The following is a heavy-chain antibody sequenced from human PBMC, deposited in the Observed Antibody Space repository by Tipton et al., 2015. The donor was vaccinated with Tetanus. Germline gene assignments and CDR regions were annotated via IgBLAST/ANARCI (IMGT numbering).Heavy chain of an antibody. Sequence: SLRLSCAASGFNFTNAYMGWVRQAPGKGLEWVSSISSSSSYIYYADSVKGRFTISRDNAKNSLYLQMNTLTDDDTAVYYCARRGEARANWFDSWGQGTLVSVSS. V-gene: IGHV3-21*01. CDR3: ARRGEARANWFDS. J-gene: IGHJ5*01. CDR2: ISSSSSYI. CDR1: GFNFTNAY.